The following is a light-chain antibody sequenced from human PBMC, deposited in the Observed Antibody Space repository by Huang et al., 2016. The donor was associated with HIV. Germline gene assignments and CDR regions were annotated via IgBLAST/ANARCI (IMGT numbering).Light chain of an antibody. CDR3: QESYSTPWT. Sequence: DIQMTQSPSSQSASVGDRVTITCRASQNIRNYLNWYQQKPGKAPNLLIYAASTVQTGVPSRFSGSGSGTDFTLTISRLQPEDFATYYCQESYSTPWTFGQGTKVE. CDR2: AAS. V-gene: IGKV1-39*01. CDR1: QNIRNY. J-gene: IGKJ1*01.